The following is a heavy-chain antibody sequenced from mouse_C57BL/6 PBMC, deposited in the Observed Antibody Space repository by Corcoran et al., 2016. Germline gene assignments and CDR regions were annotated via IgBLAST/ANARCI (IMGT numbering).Heavy chain of an antibody. CDR2: IYPGSGNT. J-gene: IGHJ2*01. Sequence: QVQLKQSGAELVRPGASVKLSCKASGYTFTDYYINWVKQRPGQGLEWIARIYPGSGNTYYNEKFKGKATLTAEKSSSTAYMQLSSLTSEDSAVYFCARNYYGSSDYFDYWGQGTTLTVSS. D-gene: IGHD1-1*01. CDR3: ARNYYGSSDYFDY. CDR1: GYTFTDYY. V-gene: IGHV1-76*01.